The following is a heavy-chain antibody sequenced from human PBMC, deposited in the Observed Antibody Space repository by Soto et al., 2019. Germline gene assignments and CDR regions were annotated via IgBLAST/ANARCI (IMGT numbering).Heavy chain of an antibody. CDR2: ISSTADGT. CDR3: AQAISRARQIDD. J-gene: IGHJ4*02. Sequence: EVQLLESGGGLVQPGGSLRLSCAASGFTFSNYAMGWVRQAAGKGLEGVSTISSTADGTDYADSVKGRFTLSRDNSKNTQYLQMSSLSAEETAVYYSAQAISRARQIDDWGQGTLVTV. V-gene: IGHV3-23*01. D-gene: IGHD2-2*01. CDR1: GFTFSNYA.